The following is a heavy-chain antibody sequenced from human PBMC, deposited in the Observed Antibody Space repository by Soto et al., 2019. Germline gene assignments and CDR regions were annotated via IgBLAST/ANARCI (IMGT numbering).Heavy chain of an antibody. J-gene: IGHJ4*02. CDR3: ARAFDRKFSRAVAGGD. CDR2: MNPNSGNT. CDR1: GYTFTSYD. Sequence: QVQLVQSGAEVKKPVASVKVSCKACGYTFTSYDIKWVRQATGQGLERMGWMNPNSGNTGYAQKFQGRVTMTRNTSISTAYMELSSLRSEDTAGYYCARAFDRKFSRAVAGGDWGQGTLVTVSS. V-gene: IGHV1-8*01. D-gene: IGHD6-19*01.